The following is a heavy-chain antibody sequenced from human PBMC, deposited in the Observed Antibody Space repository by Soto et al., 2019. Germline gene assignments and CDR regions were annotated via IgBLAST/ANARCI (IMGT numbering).Heavy chain of an antibody. D-gene: IGHD2-15*01. CDR2: IIPIFGTA. CDR3: ARVGGGGYCSGGSCYLYYYGMDV. Sequence: QVQLVQSGAEVKKPGSSVKVSCKASGGTFSSYAISWVRQAPGQGLEWMGGIIPIFGTANYAQKFQGRVTITADESTSTAYMGLSSLRSEDTAVYYCARVGGGGYCSGGSCYLYYYGMDVWGQGTTVTVSS. V-gene: IGHV1-69*12. J-gene: IGHJ6*02. CDR1: GGTFSSYA.